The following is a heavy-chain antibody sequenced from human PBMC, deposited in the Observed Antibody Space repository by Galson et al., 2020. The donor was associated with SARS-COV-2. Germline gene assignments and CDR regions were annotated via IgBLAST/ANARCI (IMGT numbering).Heavy chain of an antibody. Sequence: GGSLRLSCAASGSTFNIYTMSWVRQAPGKGLEWVSGISGSGGRTYFADSAKGRFTSYADSVKGRFTISRDNSKNTLYLQMNSLRAEDTAVYYCAKDRFAYYGSGRYSDYYGIDVWGQGTTVTVSS. CDR2: ISGSGGRT. J-gene: IGHJ6*02. D-gene: IGHD3-10*01. CDR3: AKDRFAYYGSGRYSDYYGIDV. CDR1: GSTFNIYT. V-gene: IGHV3-23*01.